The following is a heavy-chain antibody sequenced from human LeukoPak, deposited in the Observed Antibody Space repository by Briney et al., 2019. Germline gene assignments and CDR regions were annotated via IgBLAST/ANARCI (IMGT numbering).Heavy chain of an antibody. CDR3: AKDLARGYSYGWLDY. J-gene: IGHJ4*02. V-gene: IGHV3-30*18. Sequence: GGSLRLSCSASGFTFSSYGMHWVRQAPGKGLEWVAVISYDGSNKYYADSVKGRFTISRDNSKNTLYLQMNSLRAEDTAVYYCAKDLARGYSYGWLDYWGQGTLVTVSS. CDR1: GFTFSSYG. D-gene: IGHD5-18*01. CDR2: ISYDGSNK.